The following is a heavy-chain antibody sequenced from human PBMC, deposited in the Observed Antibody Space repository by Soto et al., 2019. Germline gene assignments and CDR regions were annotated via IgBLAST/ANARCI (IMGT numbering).Heavy chain of an antibody. V-gene: IGHV3-21*01. J-gene: IGHJ4*02. CDR3: ARDRQWLPREDFAY. CDR1: GFTFSSYS. Sequence: EVQLVESGGGLVKPGGSLRLSCAASGFTFSSYSMNWVRQAPGKGLEWVSSISSSSSYIYYADSVKGRFTISRDNAKNALYLQMNSLRAEDTAVYYCARDRQWLPREDFAYWGQGTLVTVSS. D-gene: IGHD6-19*01. CDR2: ISSSSSYI.